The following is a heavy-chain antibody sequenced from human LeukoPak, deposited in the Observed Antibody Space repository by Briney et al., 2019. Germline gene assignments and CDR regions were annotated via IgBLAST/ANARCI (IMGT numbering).Heavy chain of an antibody. Sequence: GGSLRLSCAASGFTFSSYSMNWVRQAPGQGLEWVSAISGSGGSTYYADSVKGRFTISRDNSKNTLYLQMNSLRAEDTAVYYCAKDSEYSSSFDYWGQGTLVTVSS. CDR3: AKDSEYSSSFDY. V-gene: IGHV3-23*01. CDR2: ISGSGGST. D-gene: IGHD6-6*01. J-gene: IGHJ4*02. CDR1: GFTFSSYS.